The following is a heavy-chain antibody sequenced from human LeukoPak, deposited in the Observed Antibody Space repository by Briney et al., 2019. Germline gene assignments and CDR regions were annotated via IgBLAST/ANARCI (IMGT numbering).Heavy chain of an antibody. CDR2: ISYDGSSK. D-gene: IGHD4-17*01. CDR3: ARMTTVTTRGPYYFDY. Sequence: GGSLRLSCAASGFTFSSYGMHWVRQAPGKGLEWVAVISYDGSSKYYADSVKGRFTISRDNAKNSLYLQMNSLRAEDTAVYYCARMTTVTTRGPYYFDYWGQGTLVTVSS. V-gene: IGHV3-30*03. J-gene: IGHJ4*02. CDR1: GFTFSSYG.